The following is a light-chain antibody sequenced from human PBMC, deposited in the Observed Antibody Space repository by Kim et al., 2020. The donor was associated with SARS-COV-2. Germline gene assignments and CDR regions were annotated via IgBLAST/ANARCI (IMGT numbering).Light chain of an antibody. V-gene: IGLV3-19*01. Sequence: ALGQTVRITWQGGGLRIYYASWYQQKPGQAPVLVINAKDNRTSGIPDRFSGSTSGNTASLTITGAQAEDEADYYCKSRDSSGNHLVFGGGTKLSVL. CDR2: AKD. CDR1: GLRIYY. CDR3: KSRDSSGNHLV. J-gene: IGLJ3*02.